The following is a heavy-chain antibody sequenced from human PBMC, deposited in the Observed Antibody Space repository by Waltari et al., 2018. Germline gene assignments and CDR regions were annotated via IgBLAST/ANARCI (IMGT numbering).Heavy chain of an antibody. CDR3: ATALGTEDDYSNY. J-gene: IGHJ4*02. CDR1: GGTFSSYA. V-gene: IGHV1-69*06. D-gene: IGHD4-4*01. CDR2: IIPIFGTA. Sequence: QVQLVQSGAEVKKPGSSVKVSCKASGGTFSSYAISWVRQAPGQGLEWMGGIIPIFGTANYAQKFQGRVTMTEDTSTDTAYMELSSLRSEDTAVYYCATALGTEDDYSNYWGQGTLVTVSS.